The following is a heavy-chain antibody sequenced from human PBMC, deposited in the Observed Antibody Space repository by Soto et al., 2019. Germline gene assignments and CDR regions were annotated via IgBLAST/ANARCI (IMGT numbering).Heavy chain of an antibody. D-gene: IGHD1-26*01. J-gene: IGHJ5*02. CDR2: INAGNGNT. CDR3: ARDLYSGSYSWFDP. V-gene: IGHV1-3*01. Sequence: QVQLVQSGAEVKKPGASVKVSCKASGYSFTSYAMHWVRQAPGQRLEWMGWINAGNGNTKYSQKFQGRITITRDTSASTAYMELSSLRSEDTAVYYCARDLYSGSYSWFDPWGQGTLVTVSS. CDR1: GYSFTSYA.